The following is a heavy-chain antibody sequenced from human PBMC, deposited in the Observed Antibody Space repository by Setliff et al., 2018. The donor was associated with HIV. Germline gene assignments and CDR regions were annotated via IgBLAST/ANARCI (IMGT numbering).Heavy chain of an antibody. D-gene: IGHD3-3*01. J-gene: IGHJ3*02. CDR3: VRVGLGYDFWTVFLPFDI. Sequence: GGSLRLFCAASGFTFSDQYMSWIRQAPGKGLEWISYISSSGNTLYYADSVKGRFTVSRDNAKNPLYLQMISLRADDTAVYYCVRVGLGYDFWTVFLPFDIWGQGSLVTVSS. CDR2: ISSSGNTL. CDR1: GFTFSDQY. V-gene: IGHV3-11*04.